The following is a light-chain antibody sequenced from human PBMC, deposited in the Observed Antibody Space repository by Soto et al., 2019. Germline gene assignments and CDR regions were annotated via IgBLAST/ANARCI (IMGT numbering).Light chain of an antibody. CDR1: ISVGGYNY. CDR2: DVN. J-gene: IGLJ1*01. V-gene: IGLV2-11*01. CDR3: CSYAGSSPYV. Sequence: QSVLTQPRSVSGSPGQSVTISCTGTISVGGYNYVSWYQQHPGQAPKLMIYDVNKRPSGVPDRFSGSKSGDTASLTISGLQAEDEADYYCCSYAGSSPYVFGTGTKVTVL.